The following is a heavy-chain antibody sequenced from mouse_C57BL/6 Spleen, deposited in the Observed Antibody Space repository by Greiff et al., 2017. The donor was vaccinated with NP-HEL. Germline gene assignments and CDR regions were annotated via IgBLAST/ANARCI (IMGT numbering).Heavy chain of an antibody. CDR2: INPSSGYT. D-gene: IGHD1-1*01. CDR1: GYTFTSYW. Sequence: QVHVKQSGAELAKPGASVKLSCKASGYTFTSYWMHWVKQRPGQGLEWIGYINPSSGYTKYNQKFKDKATLTADKSSSTAYMQLSSLTYEDSAVYYCATTVVATDDYWGQGTTLTVSS. V-gene: IGHV1-7*01. J-gene: IGHJ2*01. CDR3: ATTVVATDDY.